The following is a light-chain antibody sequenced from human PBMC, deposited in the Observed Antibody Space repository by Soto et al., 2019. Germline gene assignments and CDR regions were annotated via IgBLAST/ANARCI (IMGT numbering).Light chain of an antibody. CDR3: QQTSSAPFT. CDR2: DAA. Sequence: DIQMTQSPYSLSAAVGDIVTIAYRASQNINTYLNWYQQKPGKAPKLLIIDAASLQSGVPSRFSGGGSRTDFTLTITSLQPEDFATYYCQQTSSAPFTFGPGTKVDI. V-gene: IGKV1-39*01. CDR1: QNINTY. J-gene: IGKJ3*01.